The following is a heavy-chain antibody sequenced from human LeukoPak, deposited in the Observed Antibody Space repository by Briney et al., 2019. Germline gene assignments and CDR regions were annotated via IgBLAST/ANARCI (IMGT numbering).Heavy chain of an antibody. CDR1: GFTFSGSA. CDR2: IRSKANSYAT. V-gene: IGHV3-73*01. J-gene: IGHJ4*02. D-gene: IGHD3-10*01. CDR3: AKDQRTMVTYAWQYFDS. Sequence: GGSLRLSCAASGFTFSGSAMHWVRQASGKGLEWVGRIRSKANSYATAYAASVKDRFTISRDDSKNTAYLQMNSLRADDTAVYYCAKDQRTMVTYAWQYFDSWGQGTLVTVSS.